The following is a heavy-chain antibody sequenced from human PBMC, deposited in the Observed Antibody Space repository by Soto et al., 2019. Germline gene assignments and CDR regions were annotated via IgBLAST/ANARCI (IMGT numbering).Heavy chain of an antibody. D-gene: IGHD3-16*01. V-gene: IGHV1-46*03. CDR3: ARDRDYIWGGRGAFDI. J-gene: IGHJ3*02. CDR1: GYTFTSYY. Sequence: QVQLVQSGAEVKKPGASVKVSCKASGYTFTSYYMHWVRQAPGQGLEWMGIINPSGGSTSYAQKFQGRVTMTRDTSTSTVYMELSSLRSEDTAVYYCARDRDYIWGGRGAFDIWGQGTMVTVSS. CDR2: INPSGGST.